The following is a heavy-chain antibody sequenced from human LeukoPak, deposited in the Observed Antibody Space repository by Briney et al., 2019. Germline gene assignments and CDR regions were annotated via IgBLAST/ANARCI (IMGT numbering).Heavy chain of an antibody. J-gene: IGHJ4*02. V-gene: IGHV3-21*01. CDR2: ISTGSSYI. CDR1: GFTFSTFG. CDR3: AKGSPDLDY. D-gene: IGHD1-14*01. Sequence: TGGSLRLSCAASGFTFSTFGMNWVRQAPGKGLEWVSSISTGSSYIYYADSVKGRFTISRDNAKNSLYLQMNSLRTEDTAVYYCAKGSPDLDYWGQGTLVTVSS.